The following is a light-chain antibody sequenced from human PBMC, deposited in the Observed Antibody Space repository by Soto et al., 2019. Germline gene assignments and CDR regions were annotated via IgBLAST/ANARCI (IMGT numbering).Light chain of an antibody. V-gene: IGKV1-5*03. CDR2: KAS. CDR1: QSISSW. J-gene: IGKJ1*01. Sequence: DNKMTQSPSTLSASVGDRVTITCRASQSISSWLAWYQQKPGKAPKLLIYKASSLESGVPSRFSGSGSGTEFTLTISSLQPDDFATYYCLHLWTFGQGTKVDIK. CDR3: LHLWT.